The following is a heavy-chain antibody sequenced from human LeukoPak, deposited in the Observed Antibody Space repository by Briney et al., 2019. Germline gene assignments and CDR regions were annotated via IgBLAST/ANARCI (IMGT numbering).Heavy chain of an antibody. CDR2: IYYSGST. D-gene: IGHD6-13*01. J-gene: IGHJ5*02. Sequence: SETLSLTCTVSGGSISSGDYYWSWIRQHPGKGLEWIGYIYYSGSTYYNPSLKSRVTISVDTSKNQFSLKLSSVTAADTAVYYCARALPGIAAAVNWFDPWGQGTLVTVSS. CDR1: GGSISSGDYY. CDR3: ARALPGIAAAVNWFDP. V-gene: IGHV4-31*03.